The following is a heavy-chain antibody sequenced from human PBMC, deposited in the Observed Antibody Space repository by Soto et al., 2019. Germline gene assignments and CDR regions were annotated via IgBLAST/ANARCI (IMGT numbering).Heavy chain of an antibody. D-gene: IGHD2-15*01. CDR3: ARRARWTDGGYCSGGSCYYDWFDP. Sequence: VQSLKISCKGSGYNCASYWIGCVRQIAVELLEWMGILYPGDSDTRYSQSFQGQVTISADKSISTAYLQWSSLKASDTAMYYCARRARWTDGGYCSGGSCYYDWFDPWGQGTLVTVSS. J-gene: IGHJ5*02. V-gene: IGHV5-51*01. CDR1: GYNCASYW. CDR2: LYPGDSDT.